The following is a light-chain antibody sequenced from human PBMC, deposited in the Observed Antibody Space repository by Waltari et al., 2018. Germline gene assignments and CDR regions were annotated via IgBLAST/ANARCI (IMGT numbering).Light chain of an antibody. V-gene: IGKV4-1*01. CDR1: QSVLFTSNYKTH. J-gene: IGKJ1*01. Sequence: DIVMTQSPDSLSVALGQRATTNCTPSQSVLFTSNYKTHLAWYQQQPGQPPKLLIYWASTRESGVPDRFSGSGSRTDFTLTISSLQADDVAVYYCQQYYNTPWTFGQGTRVEIK. CDR3: QQYYNTPWT. CDR2: WAS.